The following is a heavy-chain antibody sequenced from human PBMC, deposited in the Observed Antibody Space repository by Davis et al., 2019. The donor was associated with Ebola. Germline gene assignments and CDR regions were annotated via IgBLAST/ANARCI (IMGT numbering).Heavy chain of an antibody. CDR3: ARHSNYYYYYYGMDV. D-gene: IGHD1-7*01. V-gene: IGHV5-10-1*01. Sequence: GGSLRLSCEGSGYSFPSYWISWVRQMPGKGLEWVGRIDPSDSYTDYSPSFRGHVTISTDKSISTAYLQWSSLKASDTAMYYCARHSNYYYYYYGMDVWGKGTTVTVSS. J-gene: IGHJ6*04. CDR1: GYSFPSYW. CDR2: IDPSDSYT.